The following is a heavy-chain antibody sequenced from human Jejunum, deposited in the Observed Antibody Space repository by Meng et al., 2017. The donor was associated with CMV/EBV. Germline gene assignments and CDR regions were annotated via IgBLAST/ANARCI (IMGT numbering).Heavy chain of an antibody. J-gene: IGHJ6*02. V-gene: IGHV6-1*01. CDR1: TSAA. Sequence: TSAAWNWVRQSPSRGLEWLGRTYYRSNWNADYAGSVEGQISISPDTSKNQFSLQLNSVTPEDTAVYYCAGSTGNRRGFYYYGIDVWGQGTTVTVSS. CDR3: AGSTGNRRGFYYYGIDV. CDR2: TYYRSNWNA. D-gene: IGHD2-8*02.